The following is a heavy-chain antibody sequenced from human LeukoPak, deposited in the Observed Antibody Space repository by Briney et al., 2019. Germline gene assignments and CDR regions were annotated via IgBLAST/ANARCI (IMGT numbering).Heavy chain of an antibody. Sequence: ASVKVSCKASGYTFTSDGISWVRQAPGQGLEWMGWISAYNGNTNYAQKLQGRVTMTTDTSTSTAYMELRSLRSDDTAVYYCARGGAIDSSSSEIDYWGQGTLVTVSS. CDR2: ISAYNGNT. V-gene: IGHV1-18*01. D-gene: IGHD6-6*01. J-gene: IGHJ4*02. CDR3: ARGGAIDSSSSEIDY. CDR1: GYTFTSDG.